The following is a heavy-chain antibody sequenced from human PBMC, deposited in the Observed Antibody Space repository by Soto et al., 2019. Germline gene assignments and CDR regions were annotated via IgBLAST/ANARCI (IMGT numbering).Heavy chain of an antibody. CDR2: ISFDGSHK. V-gene: IGHV3-30*18. CDR1: GFTFRSFG. D-gene: IGHD4-17*01. Sequence: GGSLRLSCAASGFTFRSFGMHWVRQAPGKGLEWVAVISFDGSHKYYADSVKGRFTISRDNSKNTLYLEMNSLRAEDTAVYYCAKKMVEYGNSYLTGFDPWGQGTLVTVSS. CDR3: AKKMVEYGNSYLTGFDP. J-gene: IGHJ5*02.